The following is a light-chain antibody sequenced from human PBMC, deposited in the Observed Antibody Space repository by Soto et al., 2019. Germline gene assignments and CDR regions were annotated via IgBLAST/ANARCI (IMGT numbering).Light chain of an antibody. CDR2: AAS. Sequence: DIQMTQSPSSLSSSVGDRVTITCRASQGISNYLAWDQQKPGKVPKLLIYAASTLQSRVPSRFSGSGSGTAFTLTISRLQPEDVPTYYGPKYNSGQYTFGQGTRLAI. CDR3: PKYNSGQYT. J-gene: IGKJ2*01. CDR1: QGISNY. V-gene: IGKV1-27*01.